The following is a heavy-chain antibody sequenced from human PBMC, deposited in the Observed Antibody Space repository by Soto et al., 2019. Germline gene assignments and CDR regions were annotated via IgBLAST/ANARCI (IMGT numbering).Heavy chain of an antibody. J-gene: IGHJ5*02. Sequence: EVRLLESGGGLVQPGGSLRLPCAASGFSFSNSAMNWVRQAPGKGLEWVSAISSSGGRTYYADSVKGRFTISRDDSKNTLYLQMHNLRAEDTAVYYCAKAGDYGTNRWFDPWGQGTLVTVSS. D-gene: IGHD4-17*01. CDR1: GFSFSNSA. CDR2: ISSSGGRT. CDR3: AKAGDYGTNRWFDP. V-gene: IGHV3-23*01.